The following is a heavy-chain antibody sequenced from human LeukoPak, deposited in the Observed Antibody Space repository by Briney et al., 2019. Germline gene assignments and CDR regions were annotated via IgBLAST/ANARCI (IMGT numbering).Heavy chain of an antibody. CDR3: ASSRGYYDSSGYCDY. V-gene: IGHV3-21*01. D-gene: IGHD3-22*01. Sequence: PGGSLRLSCAASGFTFSSYSMNWVRQAPGKGLEWVSSISSSSSYIYYADSVKGRFTISRDNAKNSLYLQMNSLRAEDTAVYYCASSRGYYDSSGYCDYWGQGTLVTVSS. CDR2: ISSSSSYI. J-gene: IGHJ4*02. CDR1: GFTFSSYS.